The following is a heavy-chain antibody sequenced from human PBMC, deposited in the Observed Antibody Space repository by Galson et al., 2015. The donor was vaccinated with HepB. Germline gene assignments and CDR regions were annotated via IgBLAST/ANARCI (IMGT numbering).Heavy chain of an antibody. D-gene: IGHD3-10*01. V-gene: IGHV3-48*02. J-gene: IGHJ4*02. Sequence: SLRLSCAASGFTFSSYSMNWVRQAPGKGLEWVSYISSSSSTIYYADSVKGRFTISRDNAKNSLYLQMNSLRDEDTAVYYCVRGSVVRGVIGPPMGYYWGQGTLVTVSS. CDR1: GFTFSSYS. CDR2: ISSSSSTI. CDR3: VRGSVVRGVIGPPMGYY.